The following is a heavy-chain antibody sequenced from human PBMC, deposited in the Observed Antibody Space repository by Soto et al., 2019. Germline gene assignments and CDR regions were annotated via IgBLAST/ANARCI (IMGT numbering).Heavy chain of an antibody. CDR3: ARGRYGDY. CDR2: ISAHNGNT. CDR1: GYTFTSYG. D-gene: IGHD1-1*01. J-gene: IGHJ4*02. V-gene: IGHV1-18*01. Sequence: QVHLVQSGAEVKKPGASVKVSCKASGYTFTSYGITWVRQAPGQGLEWMGWISAHNGNTDYAQKPRGSVIVTRDTSTSPASMELRSLRSDDTAVYYCARGRYGDYWGQGALVTVSS.